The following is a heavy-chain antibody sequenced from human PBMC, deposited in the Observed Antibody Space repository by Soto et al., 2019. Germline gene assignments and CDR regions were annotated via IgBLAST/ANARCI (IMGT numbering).Heavy chain of an antibody. D-gene: IGHD2-2*01. J-gene: IGHJ5*02. Sequence: QLQLQESGSGLVKPSQTLSLTCAVSGGSISSGGYSWSWIRQPPGKGLEWIGYIYHSGSTYYNPSLKSGFPKSVDKPKNQSPLKLGSGTAGNTAVISFASVPDRGGQGTLVAVSS. CDR3: ASVPDR. CDR1: GGSISSGGYS. CDR2: IYHSGST. V-gene: IGHV4-30-2*01.